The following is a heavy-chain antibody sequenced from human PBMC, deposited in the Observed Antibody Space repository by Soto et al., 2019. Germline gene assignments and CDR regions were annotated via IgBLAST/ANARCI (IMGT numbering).Heavy chain of an antibody. Sequence: GGSLRLSCAASGFTFSSYWMHWVRQAPGKGLVWVSRINSDASSTSYADSVKGRFTISRDNAKNTLFLQMNSLRAEDTAVYYCARSYYYGLGSYYFQGAFDYWGQGTLVTVSS. CDR3: ARSYYYGLGSYYFQGAFDY. V-gene: IGHV3-74*01. J-gene: IGHJ4*02. D-gene: IGHD3-10*01. CDR2: INSDASST. CDR1: GFTFSSYW.